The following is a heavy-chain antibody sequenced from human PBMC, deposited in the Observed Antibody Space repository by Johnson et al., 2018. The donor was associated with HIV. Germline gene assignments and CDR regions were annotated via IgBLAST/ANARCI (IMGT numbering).Heavy chain of an antibody. V-gene: IGHV3-30*03. J-gene: IGHJ3*02. CDR2: ISYDGSNK. D-gene: IGHD5-12*01. CDR1: AFTFSSYV. Sequence: QVQVVESGGGVVQPGRSLRLSCGASAFTFSSYVMHWVRQAPGKGLEWVALISYDGSNKYYADSVKGRFTISIDNSKNTLYLQMNSLRAEDSGVYYCARDRPRYSGYVEYAFDIWGQGTMVTVSS. CDR3: ARDRPRYSGYVEYAFDI.